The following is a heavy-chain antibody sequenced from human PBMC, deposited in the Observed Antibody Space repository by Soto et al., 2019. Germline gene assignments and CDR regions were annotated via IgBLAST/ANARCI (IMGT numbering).Heavy chain of an antibody. CDR2: IVPVFGRV. J-gene: IGHJ4*02. CDR3: AGVASGSTWDYFDY. V-gene: IGHV1-69*06. Sequence: QVHLVQSGAEVRKPGSSVRVSCKASGDTFTKYAISWLRQAPGQGLECMGGIVPVFGRVTYAQRFQDRVSIIADKSTATSYLQLTSLTADDTAVYYCAGVASGSTWDYFDYWGQGTLVTVSS. CDR1: GDTFTKYA. D-gene: IGHD3-10*01.